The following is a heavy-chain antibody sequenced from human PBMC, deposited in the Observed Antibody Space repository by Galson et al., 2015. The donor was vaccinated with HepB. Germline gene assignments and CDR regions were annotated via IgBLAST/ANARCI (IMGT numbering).Heavy chain of an antibody. Sequence: SLRLSCAASGFTFANYAMSWVRQAPGKGLEWVSTISISGDGTYYAGSVSGRFTISRDNSKNTLYLQMSSLRAEDTAVYYCAKGHCPHSTWGQGTLVTVSS. CDR1: GFTFANYA. J-gene: IGHJ5*02. CDR2: ISISGDGT. V-gene: IGHV3-23*01. CDR3: AKGHCPHST. D-gene: IGHD2-15*01.